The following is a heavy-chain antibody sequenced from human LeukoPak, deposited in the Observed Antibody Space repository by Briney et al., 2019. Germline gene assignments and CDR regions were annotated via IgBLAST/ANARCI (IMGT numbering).Heavy chain of an antibody. CDR1: GGSFSGYY. Sequence: SETLSLTCAVYGGSFSGYYWSWIRQPPGKGLEWIGEINHSGSTNYNPSLKSRVTISVDTSKNQFSLKLSSVTAADTAVYYCAKDPFVVVVAALMGFDYWGQGTLVTVSS. D-gene: IGHD2-15*01. CDR2: INHSGST. J-gene: IGHJ4*02. V-gene: IGHV4-34*01. CDR3: AKDPFVVVVAALMGFDY.